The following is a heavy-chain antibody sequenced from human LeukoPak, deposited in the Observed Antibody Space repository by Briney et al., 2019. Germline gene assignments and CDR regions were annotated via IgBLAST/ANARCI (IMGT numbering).Heavy chain of an antibody. V-gene: IGHV3-21*01. J-gene: IGHJ4*02. CDR3: ARDAAVSGIDY. Sequence: GGSLRLSCAASGFTFSSYTMNWVRQAPGKGLEWVSSISRSSSYMYYADSLKGRFTISRDNAKNSLYLQMNSLRAEGTAVYYCARDAAVSGIDYWGQGTLVTVSS. CDR1: GFTFSSYT. D-gene: IGHD6-19*01. CDR2: ISRSSSYM.